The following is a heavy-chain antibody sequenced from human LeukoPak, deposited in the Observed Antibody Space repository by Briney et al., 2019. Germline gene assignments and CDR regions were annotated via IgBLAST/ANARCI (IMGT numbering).Heavy chain of an antibody. V-gene: IGHV3-74*01. D-gene: IGHD2-8*01. J-gene: IGHJ3*02. CDR3: GRGGNGIDI. CDR2: INSDESNT. CDR1: GFTFSHYL. Sequence: GGSLRLSCAASGFTFSHYLMHWVRQAPGKGLVWVSRINSDESNTNSYADSVKGRFIISRDSAKNRLYLQMNSLRAEDTAVYFCGRGGNGIDIWGQGTTVIVSS.